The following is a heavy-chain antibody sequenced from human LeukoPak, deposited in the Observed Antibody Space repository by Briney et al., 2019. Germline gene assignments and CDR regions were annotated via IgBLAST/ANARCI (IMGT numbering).Heavy chain of an antibody. CDR2: IYHSGST. CDR1: GYSISSGYY. J-gene: IGHJ5*02. V-gene: IGHV4-38-2*01. CDR3: AIHLPYGYFDNWFDP. D-gene: IGHD5-18*01. Sequence: KASETLSLXCAVSGYSISSGYYWGWIRQPPGKGLEWIGSIYHSGSTYYNPSLKSRVTISVDTSKNRFSLKLSSVTAADTAVYYCAIHLPYGYFDNWFDPWGQGTLVTVSS.